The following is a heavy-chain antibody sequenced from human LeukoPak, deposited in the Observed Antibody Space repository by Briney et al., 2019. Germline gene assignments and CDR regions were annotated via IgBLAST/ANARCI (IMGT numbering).Heavy chain of an antibody. V-gene: IGHV4-39*07. CDR3: ARDIGGDYSKFTFDY. CDR1: GGSVSSSDYY. J-gene: IGHJ4*02. CDR2: IYHSGST. D-gene: IGHD4-17*01. Sequence: SETLSLTCTVSGGSVSSSDYYWDWMRQPPGKGLEWIGSIYHSGSTYYNPSLKSRVTISVDTSKNQFSLKLSSVTAADTAVYYCARDIGGDYSKFTFDYWGQGTLVTVSS.